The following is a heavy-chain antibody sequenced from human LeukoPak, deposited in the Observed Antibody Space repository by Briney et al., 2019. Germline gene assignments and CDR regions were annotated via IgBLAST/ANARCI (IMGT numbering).Heavy chain of an antibody. Sequence: GSVRLSCAASGFSFSTYWMSWVRQAPGKGLEWVACVNEDESKKYYVDSVKGRFTISRDNAKNSLYLQMNSLRAEDTAIYYCARDGGSGWYSDYWGQGTLVTVSS. V-gene: IGHV3-7*01. CDR3: ARDGGSGWYSDY. D-gene: IGHD6-19*01. J-gene: IGHJ4*02. CDR2: VNEDESKK. CDR1: GFSFSTYW.